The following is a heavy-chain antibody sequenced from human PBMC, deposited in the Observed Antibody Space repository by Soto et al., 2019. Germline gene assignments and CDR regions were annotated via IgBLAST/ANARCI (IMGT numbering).Heavy chain of an antibody. V-gene: IGHV3-7*03. D-gene: IGHD5-18*01. Sequence: GGSLRLSCAASGFTFSSYWMSWVRQAPGKGLEWVANIKQDVGEKYYVDSVKGRFTISRDNAKNSLYLQMNSLRGDDTAVYYCVRDYRVSYGYGPFDYWGQGTLVTVSS. J-gene: IGHJ4*02. CDR1: GFTFSSYW. CDR2: IKQDVGEK. CDR3: VRDYRVSYGYGPFDY.